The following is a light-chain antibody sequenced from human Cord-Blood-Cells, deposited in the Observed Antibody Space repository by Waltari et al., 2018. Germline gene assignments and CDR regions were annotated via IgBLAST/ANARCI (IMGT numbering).Light chain of an antibody. CDR3: AAWDDSLNGYV. J-gene: IGLJ1*01. CDR2: SNN. Sequence: QSVLPPPTSASGTPGQWLTISRSGRGSNVGSNAVTWYQQLPGTAPKLLIYSNNQRPSGVPDRFSGSKSGTSASLAISGLQSEDEADYYCAAWDDSLNGYVFGTGTKVTVL. CDR1: GSNVGSNA. V-gene: IGLV1-44*01.